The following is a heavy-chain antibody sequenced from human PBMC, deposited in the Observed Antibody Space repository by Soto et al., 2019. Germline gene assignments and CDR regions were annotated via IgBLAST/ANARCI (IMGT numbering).Heavy chain of an antibody. CDR1: GFTFSSYA. V-gene: IGHV3-30-3*01. J-gene: IGHJ6*02. CDR2: ISYDGSNK. CDR3: ARDVEWLAYYYYYGMDV. Sequence: GGSLRLSCAASGFTFSSYAMHWVRQAPGKGLEWVAVISYDGSNKYYADSVKGRFTISRDNSKNTLYLQMNSLRAGDTAVYYCARDVEWLAYYYYYGMDVWGQGTTVTVSS. D-gene: IGHD6-19*01.